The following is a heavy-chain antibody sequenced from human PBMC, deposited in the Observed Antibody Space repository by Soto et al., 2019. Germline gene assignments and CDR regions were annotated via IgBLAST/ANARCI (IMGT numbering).Heavy chain of an antibody. Sequence: PGGSLRLSCAASGFTFSSYWMSWVRLAPGKGLEWVANMKQDGGRTYYADSVKGRFTISRDNSKKTLYLQMNSLRAEDTAVYYCAKYHPRPGTMLVVVTHLVFDYCGQGTLVSVSS. CDR1: GFTFSSYW. J-gene: IGHJ4*02. D-gene: IGHD3-22*01. V-gene: IGHV3-7*03. CDR3: AKYHPRPGTMLVVVTHLVFDY. CDR2: MKQDGGRT.